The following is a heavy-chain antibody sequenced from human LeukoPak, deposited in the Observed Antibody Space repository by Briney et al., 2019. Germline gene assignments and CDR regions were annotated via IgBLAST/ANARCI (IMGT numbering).Heavy chain of an antibody. J-gene: IGHJ3*02. V-gene: IGHV3-64*01. Sequence: GGSLRLSCAASGFTFSSYAMHWVRQAPGKGLEYVSAISSNGGSTYYANSVKGRFTISRDNSKNTLYLQMGSLRAEDMAVYYCARDTAMGPDAFDIWGQGTMVTVSS. CDR2: ISSNGGST. CDR3: ARDTAMGPDAFDI. D-gene: IGHD5-18*01. CDR1: GFTFSSYA.